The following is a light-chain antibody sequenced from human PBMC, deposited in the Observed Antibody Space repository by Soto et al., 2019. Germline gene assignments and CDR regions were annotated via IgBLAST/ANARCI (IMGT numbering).Light chain of an antibody. CDR2: GAS. V-gene: IGKV1-39*01. J-gene: IGKJ2*01. CDR1: QSIARF. CDR3: QQSHIAPYT. Sequence: DLQMTQSPSSLSAAVGDRVTITYRASQSIARFLNWYQQKPGEVPKLLIFGASYLRSGVPSRFSGGGSGTHFALTITSLQPEDFATYFCQQSHIAPYTFGQGTNL.